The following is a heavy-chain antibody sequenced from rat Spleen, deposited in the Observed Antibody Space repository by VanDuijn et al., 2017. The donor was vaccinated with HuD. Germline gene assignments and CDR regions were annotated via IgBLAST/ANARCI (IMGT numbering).Heavy chain of an antibody. Sequence: EVQLVESGGGLVQPGRSLKLSCAVSGFTFSHYYMAWVRQAPTKGLEWVAYNSTGGGTTYYRDSVKGRFTISRDDAKSTLYLQMDSLRSEDTATYYCTTGIQPRHWGQGVMVTVSS. D-gene: IGHD1-5*01. J-gene: IGHJ2*01. CDR2: NSTGGGTT. CDR3: TTGIQPRH. V-gene: IGHV5-27*01. CDR1: GFTFSHYY.